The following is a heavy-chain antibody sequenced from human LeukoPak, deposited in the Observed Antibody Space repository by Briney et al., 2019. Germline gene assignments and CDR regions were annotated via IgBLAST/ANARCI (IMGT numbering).Heavy chain of an antibody. J-gene: IGHJ6*02. CDR3: AIAYGLDV. CDR2: IEQNGNKK. CDR1: GFIFSNYW. V-gene: IGHV3-7*01. Sequence: PGGSLRLSCAASGFIFSNYWMSWVRQAPGKGPEWVANIEQNGNKKYYVDSVKGRFTISRDNANNSLYLQMNGLRAEDTAVYYCAIAYGLDVWGQGTTVAVSS.